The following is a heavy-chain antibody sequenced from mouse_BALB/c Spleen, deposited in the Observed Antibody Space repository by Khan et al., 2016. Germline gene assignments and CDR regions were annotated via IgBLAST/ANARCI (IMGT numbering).Heavy chain of an antibody. V-gene: IGHV3-2*02. J-gene: IGHJ4*01. CDR2: ISYSGST. CDR1: GYSITSDYA. CDR3: AISDYGDKDAMDY. D-gene: IGHD1-1*01. Sequence: EVQLQESGPGLVKPSQSLSLTCTVTGYSITSDYAWNWIRQFPGNRLEWMGYISYSGSTSYNPSLKSRISITRDTSKNQFFLQLNSVTSEDTATDYCAISDYGDKDAMDYWGQGTSVTVSS.